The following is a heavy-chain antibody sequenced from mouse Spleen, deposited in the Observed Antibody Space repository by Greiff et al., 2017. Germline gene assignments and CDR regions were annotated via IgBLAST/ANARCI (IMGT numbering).Heavy chain of an antibody. CDR2: INYDGSST. Sequence: EVKLMESEGGLVQPGSSMKLSCTASGFTFSDYYMAWVRQVPEKGLEWVANINYDGSSTYYLDSLKSRFIISRDNAKNILYLQMSSLKSEDTATYYCARYGNYYAMDYWGQGTSVTVSS. CDR1: GFTFSDYY. D-gene: IGHD2-1*01. V-gene: IGHV5-16*01. J-gene: IGHJ4*01. CDR3: ARYGNYYAMDY.